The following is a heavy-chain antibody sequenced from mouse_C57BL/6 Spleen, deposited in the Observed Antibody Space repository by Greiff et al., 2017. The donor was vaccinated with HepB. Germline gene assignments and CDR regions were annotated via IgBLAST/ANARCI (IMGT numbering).Heavy chain of an antibody. CDR1: GYTFTSYT. J-gene: IGHJ2*01. CDR2: INPSSGYT. Sequence: QVQLQQSGAELARPGASVKMSCKASGYTFTSYTMHWVKQRPGQGLEWIGYINPSSGYTKYNQKFKDKATLTADKSSSTAYMQLSSLTSEDSAVYYCARYLSENYFDYWGQGTTLTVSS. V-gene: IGHV1-4*01. CDR3: ARYLSENYFDY.